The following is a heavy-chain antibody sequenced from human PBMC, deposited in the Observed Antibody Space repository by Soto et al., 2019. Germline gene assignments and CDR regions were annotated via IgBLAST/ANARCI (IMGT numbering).Heavy chain of an antibody. V-gene: IGHV4-4*07. Sequence: QVQLQESGPGLVKPSETLSLTCTVSGGSISSYYWSWIRQPAGQGLEWIGRIYTSGSTNYNPSLQGRVTMSVDTCKSQFSLKLSSVTAADTAVYYGAGEGGTTVIVENWGQGTLVTVSS. D-gene: IGHD3-22*01. CDR1: GGSISSYY. J-gene: IGHJ4*02. CDR2: IYTSGST. CDR3: AGEGGTTVIVEN.